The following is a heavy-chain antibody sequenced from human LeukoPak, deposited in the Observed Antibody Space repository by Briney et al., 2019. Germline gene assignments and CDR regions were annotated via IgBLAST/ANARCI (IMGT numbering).Heavy chain of an antibody. V-gene: IGHV4-59*01. CDR1: GGSISNYY. CDR2: IYSSGST. CDR3: ARGYSRDWGLQYFQH. D-gene: IGHD6-19*01. J-gene: IGHJ1*01. Sequence: SETLSLTCTVSGGSISNYYWSWIRQPPGKGLEWIGYIYSSGSTSYNTSLKGRATMSVDTSKNQLSLNLNSVTAADTAVYHCARGYSRDWGLQYFQHWGQGTLVTVSS.